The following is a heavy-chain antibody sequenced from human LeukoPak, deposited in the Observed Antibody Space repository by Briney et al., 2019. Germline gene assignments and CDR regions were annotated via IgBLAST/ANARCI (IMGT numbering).Heavy chain of an antibody. J-gene: IGHJ3*02. Sequence: GGSLRLSCAASGFTFSSYSMNWVRQAPGKGLEWVSYISSSSSTIYYADSVKGRFTISGDNAKNSLYLQMNSLRAEDTAVYYCTTDLVVPAALDAFDIWGQGTMVTVSS. CDR2: ISSSSSTI. D-gene: IGHD2-2*01. V-gene: IGHV3-48*04. CDR3: TTDLVVPAALDAFDI. CDR1: GFTFSSYS.